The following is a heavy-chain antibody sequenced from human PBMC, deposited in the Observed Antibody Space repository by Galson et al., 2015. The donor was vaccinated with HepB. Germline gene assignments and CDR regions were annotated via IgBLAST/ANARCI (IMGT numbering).Heavy chain of an antibody. CDR3: ASNPNYYYYMDV. Sequence: SLRLSCAASGFTFSSYSMNWVRQAPGKGLEWVSYISSSSSTIYYADSVKGRFTISRDNAKNSLYLQMNSLRAEDTAVYYCASNPNYYYYMDVWGKGTTVTVSS. V-gene: IGHV3-48*01. CDR1: GFTFSSYS. J-gene: IGHJ6*03. CDR2: ISSSSSTI.